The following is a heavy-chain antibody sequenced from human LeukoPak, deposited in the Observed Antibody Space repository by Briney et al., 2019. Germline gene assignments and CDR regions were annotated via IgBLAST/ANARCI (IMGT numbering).Heavy chain of an antibody. CDR2: MNPNSGNT. J-gene: IGHJ6*03. CDR1: GYTFTSYD. Sequence: ASVKVSCKASGYTFTSYDINWVRQATGQGLEWMGWMNPNSGNTGYAQKFQGRATMTRNTSISTAYMELSSLRSEDTAVYYCARGYYSDYYMDVWGKGTTVTVSS. V-gene: IGHV1-8*01. D-gene: IGHD4-11*01. CDR3: ARGYYSDYYMDV.